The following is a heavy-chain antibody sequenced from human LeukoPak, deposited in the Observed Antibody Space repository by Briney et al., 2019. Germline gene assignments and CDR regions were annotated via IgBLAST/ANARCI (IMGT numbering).Heavy chain of an antibody. J-gene: IGHJ5*02. Sequence: GGSLRLSCAASGFTFSSYWMHWVRQAPEKGLVWVSRINSDGSSTTYADSVKGRFTISRDNAKNTLYLQMNSLRAEDTAVYYCAREPIYDFWSGPDGGIRFDPWGQGTPVTVSS. CDR1: GFTFSSYW. V-gene: IGHV3-74*01. D-gene: IGHD3-3*01. CDR3: AREPIYDFWSGPDGGIRFDP. CDR2: INSDGSST.